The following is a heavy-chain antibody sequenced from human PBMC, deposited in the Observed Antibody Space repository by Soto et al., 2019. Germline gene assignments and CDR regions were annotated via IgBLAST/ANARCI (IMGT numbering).Heavy chain of an antibody. D-gene: IGHD5-18*01. Sequence: RLSCAASGFPFSSYGMHWVRQAPGKGLEWVAVISYDGSNKYYADSVKGRFTISRDNSKNTLYLQMNSLRAEDTAVYYCAKVRGPGYSYGYLSPPSPFDYWGQGTLVTVSS. J-gene: IGHJ4*02. CDR1: GFPFSSYG. CDR3: AKVRGPGYSYGYLSPPSPFDY. V-gene: IGHV3-30*18. CDR2: ISYDGSNK.